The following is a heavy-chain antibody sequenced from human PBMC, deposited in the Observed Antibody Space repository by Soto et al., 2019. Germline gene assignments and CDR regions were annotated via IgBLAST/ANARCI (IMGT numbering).Heavy chain of an antibody. CDR2: IGGSGGNI. V-gene: IGHV3-23*01. D-gene: IGHD5-12*01. CDR3: ARLYSGYVDY. Sequence: GGSLRLSCAASGFTFSTYGMTWVRPAPGKGLEWVSAIGGSGGNIYYADSVKGRFTISRDNSKSTLYLQMNSLRVEDTAIYYCARLYSGYVDYWGQGTPVTVSS. CDR1: GFTFSTYG. J-gene: IGHJ4*02.